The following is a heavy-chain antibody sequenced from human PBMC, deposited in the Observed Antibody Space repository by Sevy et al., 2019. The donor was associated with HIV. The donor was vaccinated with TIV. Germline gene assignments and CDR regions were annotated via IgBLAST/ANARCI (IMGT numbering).Heavy chain of an antibody. D-gene: IGHD7-27*01. Sequence: GGSLRLSCAASGFTFSSYGMHWVRQAPGKGLEWVAFIRYDGSNKYYADSVKGRFTISRDNSKNTRYLQMNSLRAEDTAVYYCAKVKNWGPSYDYYYGMDVWGQGTTVTVSS. V-gene: IGHV3-30*02. CDR2: IRYDGSNK. CDR1: GFTFSSYG. CDR3: AKVKNWGPSYDYYYGMDV. J-gene: IGHJ6*02.